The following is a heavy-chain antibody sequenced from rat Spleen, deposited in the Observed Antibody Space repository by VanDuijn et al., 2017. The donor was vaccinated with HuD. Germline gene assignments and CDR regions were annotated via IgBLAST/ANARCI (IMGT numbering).Heavy chain of an antibody. J-gene: IGHJ3*01. V-gene: IGHV5-27*01. CDR3: TTTEGIVRGWFAY. Sequence: EVQLVESGGGLVQPGRSLKLSCAASGFTFSNYYMAWVRQAPTKGLEWVAYISTGGGSTYYRDTVKGRFTISRDNAKSTLYLQMDSLRSEDTATYYCTTTEGIVRGWFAYWGQGTLVTVSS. D-gene: IGHD1-11*01. CDR1: GFTFSNYY. CDR2: ISTGGGST.